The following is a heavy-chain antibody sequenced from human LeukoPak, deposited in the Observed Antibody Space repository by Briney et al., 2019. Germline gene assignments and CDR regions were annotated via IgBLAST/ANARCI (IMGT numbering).Heavy chain of an antibody. CDR2: IKQDGGAK. Sequence: GSLSLSCAASGFTFSSYWMSWVRQAPGKGLEWVANIKQDGGAKYYVDSVKGRFTISRDNAKNSLYLQMGSLRAEDTAVYYCARFSGRNWGQGTLVTVSS. CDR3: ARFSGRN. CDR1: GFTFSSYW. V-gene: IGHV3-7*01. J-gene: IGHJ4*02. D-gene: IGHD2-15*01.